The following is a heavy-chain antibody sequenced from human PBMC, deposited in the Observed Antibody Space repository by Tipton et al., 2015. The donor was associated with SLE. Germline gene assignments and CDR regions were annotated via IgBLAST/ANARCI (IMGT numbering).Heavy chain of an antibody. V-gene: IGHV4-34*01. Sequence: TLSLTCTVSGGSINRYYWSWIRQPPGKGLEWIGEINHSGSTNYNPSLKSRVTISVDTSKNQFSLKLNSVTAADTAVYYCARRDFWTGYLDYWGRGTLVTVSS. CDR1: GGSINRYY. J-gene: IGHJ4*02. D-gene: IGHD3/OR15-3a*01. CDR3: ARRDFWTGYLDY. CDR2: INHSGST.